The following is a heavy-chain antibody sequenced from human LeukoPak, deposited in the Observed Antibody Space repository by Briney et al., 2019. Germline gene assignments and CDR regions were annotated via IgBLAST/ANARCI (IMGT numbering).Heavy chain of an antibody. D-gene: IGHD3-22*01. J-gene: IGHJ4*02. V-gene: IGHV1-58*02. Sequence: SVKVSCKASGFTFTTSAMQWVRQARGQRLEWIGWIVVGSGNTNYAQKFQERVTITRDMSTSTAYMELSSLRSEDTAVYYCAAAYRYFYDRGGYFGYWGQGTLVTVSS. CDR3: AAAYRYFYDRGGYFGY. CDR2: IVVGSGNT. CDR1: GFTFTTSA.